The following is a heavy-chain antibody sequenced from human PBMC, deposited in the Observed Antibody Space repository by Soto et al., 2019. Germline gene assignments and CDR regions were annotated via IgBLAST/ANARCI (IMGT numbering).Heavy chain of an antibody. D-gene: IGHD6-19*01. V-gene: IGHV4-39*01. CDR1: GGSISSSSYY. CDR3: ARRRGIAVAGSPPNDAFDI. J-gene: IGHJ3*02. Sequence: QLQLQESGPGLVKPSETLSLTCTVSGGSISSSSYYWGWIRQPPGKGLEWIGSIYYSGSTYYNPSLKSRVTISVDTSKNQFSLKLSSVTAADTAVYYCARRRGIAVAGSPPNDAFDIWGQGTMVTVSS. CDR2: IYYSGST.